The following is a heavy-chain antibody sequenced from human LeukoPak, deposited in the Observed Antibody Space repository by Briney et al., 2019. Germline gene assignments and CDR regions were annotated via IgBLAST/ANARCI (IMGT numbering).Heavy chain of an antibody. J-gene: IGHJ6*03. V-gene: IGHV1-2*02. CDR2: INPNSGGT. D-gene: IGHD6-19*01. CDR3: ARVVAVTGTPDYYIGV. CDR1: GYMFTGYY. Sequence: GSVNVTLKASGYMFTGYYMHWVRQAPGQGLEWMGWINPNSGGTNYAQKLPGRRTLTRDTSISTAYMDLNRLRSDDTAVYYCARVVAVTGTPDYYIGVWDTRSTSTVSS.